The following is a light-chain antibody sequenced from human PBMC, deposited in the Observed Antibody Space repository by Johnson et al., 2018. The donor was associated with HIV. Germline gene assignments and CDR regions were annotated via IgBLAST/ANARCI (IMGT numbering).Light chain of an antibody. CDR3: GTWDSRLNVYL. CDR2: EST. V-gene: IGLV1-51*02. J-gene: IGLJ1*01. Sequence: SVLTQPPSVSAAPGQKVTISCSGSSSTIGNNYVSWYQQLPGTAPKLLIYESTNRPSGIPDRFSGSKSGTSATLGISGLPTGDEADYYCGTWDSRLNVYLFGTGTKVTVL. CDR1: SSTIGNNY.